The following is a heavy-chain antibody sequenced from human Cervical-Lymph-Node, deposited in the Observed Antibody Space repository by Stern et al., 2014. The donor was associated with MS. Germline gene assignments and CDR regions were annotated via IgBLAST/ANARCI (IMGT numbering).Heavy chain of an antibody. CDR3: ATPSTVTVGGMDV. D-gene: IGHD4-17*01. Sequence: VQLVQSGAEVKKPGSSVKVSCKASGGTFSSQAINWVRQAPGQGLEWVGGIIPIFGTPNYAQKVQDRVTITADESTSTAYMDLSSLRSEDTAVYYCATPSTVTVGGMDVGGQGTTVTVSS. CDR2: IIPIFGTP. CDR1: GGTFSSQA. V-gene: IGHV1-69*01. J-gene: IGHJ6*02.